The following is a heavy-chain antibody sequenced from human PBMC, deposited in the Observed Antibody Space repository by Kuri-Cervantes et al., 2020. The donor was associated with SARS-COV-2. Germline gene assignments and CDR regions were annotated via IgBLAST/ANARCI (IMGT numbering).Heavy chain of an antibody. D-gene: IGHD4-23*01. Sequence: ASVKVSCKASGYTFTSYAMHWVRQATGQRLEWMGWINAGNGNTKYSQKFQGRVTITRDTSASTAYMELSSLRSEDTAVYYCARGGYGGNSDFDYWGQGTLVTVSS. CDR3: ARGGYGGNSDFDY. CDR1: GYTFTSYA. J-gene: IGHJ4*02. CDR2: INAGNGNT. V-gene: IGHV1-3*01.